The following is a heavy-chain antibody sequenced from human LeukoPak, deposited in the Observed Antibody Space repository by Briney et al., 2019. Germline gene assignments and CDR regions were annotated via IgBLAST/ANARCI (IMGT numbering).Heavy chain of an antibody. D-gene: IGHD3-22*01. J-gene: IGHJ4*02. Sequence: ASVKVSCKVSGYTLTELSMHWVRQAPGKGLEWMGTFEPEHGETIYAQKFQGRVTMTEDTSTNTAYMELRSLRSDDTAVYYCAREGDSSGYSYYFDYWGQGTLVTVSS. CDR2: FEPEHGET. V-gene: IGHV1-24*01. CDR1: GYTLTELS. CDR3: AREGDSSGYSYYFDY.